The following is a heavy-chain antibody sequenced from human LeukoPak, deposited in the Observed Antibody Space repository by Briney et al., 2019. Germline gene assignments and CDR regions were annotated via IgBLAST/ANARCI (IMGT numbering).Heavy chain of an antibody. D-gene: IGHD3-10*01. CDR3: ARAAPIGGSGSYSLYYFDY. CDR2: ISAYNGNT. V-gene: IGHV1-18*01. CDR1: GYTFTSYG. J-gene: IGHJ4*02. Sequence: ASVKVSCKASGYTFTSYGISWVRQAPGQGLEWMGWISAYNGNTNYAQKLQGRVTMTTDTSTSTAYMELRSLRSDDTAVYYCARAAPIGGSGSYSLYYFDYWGQGTLVTVSS.